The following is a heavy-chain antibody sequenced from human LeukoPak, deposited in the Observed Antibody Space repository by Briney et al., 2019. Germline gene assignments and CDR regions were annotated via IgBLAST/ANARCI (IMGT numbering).Heavy chain of an antibody. J-gene: IGHJ4*02. Sequence: GGSLRLSCAASGFTFSSYSMSWVRQAPGKGLEWVSSINSDSSLMYYAESVKGRFTISRDNARNSLYLQMNSLRAEDTAVYYCIRDLFDDYSLDYWGQGALVTVSS. D-gene: IGHD3-16*01. CDR3: IRDLFDDYSLDY. CDR1: GFTFSSYS. CDR2: INSDSSLM. V-gene: IGHV3-21*01.